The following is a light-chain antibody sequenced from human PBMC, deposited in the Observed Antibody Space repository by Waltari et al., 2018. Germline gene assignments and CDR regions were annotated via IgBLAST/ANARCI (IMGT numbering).Light chain of an antibody. CDR3: QQYSASPHVT. J-gene: IGKJ5*01. V-gene: IGKV3-20*01. CDR1: QGVSGNY. Sequence: VLTQSPGTLSLSPGERATLPCRASQGVSGNYLAWYQQKPGHSPRLLIYDPASRATGIPDRFRGSGSGTDFALTINRLEPEDFAVYFCQQYSASPHVTFGQGTRLEIK. CDR2: DPA.